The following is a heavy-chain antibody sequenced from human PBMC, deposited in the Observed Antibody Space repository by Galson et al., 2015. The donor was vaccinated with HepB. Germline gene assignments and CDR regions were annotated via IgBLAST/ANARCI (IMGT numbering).Heavy chain of an antibody. CDR3: AKSISGAFDY. CDR2: ISGSGGST. Sequence: SLRLSCAASGFTFSSYSMNWVRQAPGKGLEWVSAISGSGGSTYYADSVKGRFTISRDNSKNTLYLQMNSLRAEDTAVYYCAKSISGAFDYWGQGTLVTVSS. D-gene: IGHD1-20*01. J-gene: IGHJ4*02. V-gene: IGHV3-23*01. CDR1: GFTFSSYS.